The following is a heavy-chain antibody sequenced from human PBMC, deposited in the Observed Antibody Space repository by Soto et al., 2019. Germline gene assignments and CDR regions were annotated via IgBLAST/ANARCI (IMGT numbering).Heavy chain of an antibody. D-gene: IGHD2-15*01. CDR2: ISAYNGNT. Sequence: ASVKVSCKASGYTFTSYGISWVRQAPGQGLEWMGWISAYNGNTNYAQKLQGRVTMTTDTSTSTAYMELRSLRSDDTAVYYCARDSVAAGSYIDAFDIWGQGTMVTVSS. J-gene: IGHJ3*02. V-gene: IGHV1-18*01. CDR3: ARDSVAAGSYIDAFDI. CDR1: GYTFTSYG.